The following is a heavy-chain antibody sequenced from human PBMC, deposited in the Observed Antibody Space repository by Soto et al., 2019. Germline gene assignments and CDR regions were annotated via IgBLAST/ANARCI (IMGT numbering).Heavy chain of an antibody. V-gene: IGHV3-15*01. CDR1: GFTFSNAW. J-gene: IGHJ6*03. CDR2: IKSKTDGGTT. CDR3: TTDLRPLRTSCYDCYYYYYYMDV. D-gene: IGHD2-2*01. Sequence: GGSLRLSCAASGFTFSNAWMSWVRQAPGKGLEWVGRIKSKTDGGTTDYAAPVKGRFTISRDDSKNTLYLQMNSLKTEDTAVYYCTTDLRPLRTSCYDCYYYYYYMDVWGKGTTVTVSS.